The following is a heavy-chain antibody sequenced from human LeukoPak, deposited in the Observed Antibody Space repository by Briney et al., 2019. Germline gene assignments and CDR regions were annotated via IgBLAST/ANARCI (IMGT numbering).Heavy chain of an antibody. J-gene: IGHJ4*02. CDR2: IYYSGTT. V-gene: IGHV4-61*01. CDR3: ARGTGSYYDY. CDR1: GGSVNSGNYY. D-gene: IGHD3/OR15-3a*01. Sequence: SETLSLTCTVSGGSVNSGNYYWSWIRQPPGKGLEWIGYIYYSGTTNCNPSLKSRVTISADASKNQFSLRLRSVTAADTAVYYCARGTGSYYDYWGQGTLVTVSS.